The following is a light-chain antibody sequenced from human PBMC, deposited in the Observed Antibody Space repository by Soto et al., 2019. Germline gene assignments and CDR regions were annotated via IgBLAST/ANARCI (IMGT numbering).Light chain of an antibody. CDR3: QQVNSYPLT. CDR1: RGISNY. Sequence: DIQLTQSPSFLSASVGDRVTITCRASRGISNYLAWYQQKPGKAPKLLIYAASTLHSGAPSGFSGSGSGTEFTLTISSLQPEDFATYYCQQVNSYPLTFGPGTKVDFK. V-gene: IGKV1-9*01. CDR2: AAS. J-gene: IGKJ3*01.